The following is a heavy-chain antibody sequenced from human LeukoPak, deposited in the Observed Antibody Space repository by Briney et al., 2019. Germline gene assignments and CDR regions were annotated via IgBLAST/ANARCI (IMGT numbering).Heavy chain of an antibody. D-gene: IGHD3-10*01. Sequence: ASETLSLTCTVSGGSISSSSYYWGWIRQPPGKGLEWIGYIYYSGSTNYNPSLKSRVTISVDTSKNQFSLKLSSVTAADTAVYYCARVGSGSYYYYGMDVWGQGTTVTVSS. CDR3: ARVGSGSYYYYGMDV. J-gene: IGHJ6*02. V-gene: IGHV4-61*05. CDR1: GGSISSSSYY. CDR2: IYYSGST.